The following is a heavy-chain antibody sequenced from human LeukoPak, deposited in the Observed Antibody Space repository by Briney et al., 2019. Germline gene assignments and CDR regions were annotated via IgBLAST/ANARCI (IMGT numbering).Heavy chain of an antibody. D-gene: IGHD6-6*01. CDR2: ITGSGTNR. J-gene: IGHJ5*02. CDR1: GFTFSNYA. CDR3: AKLGGRVAARFDP. V-gene: IGHV3-23*01. Sequence: GGSLRLSCVASGFTFSNYAMSWVRQAPGKGLEWVSAITGSGTNRYYADSLKGRFTTSRDNSKNTLYLQMNSLRAEDTAVYYCAKLGGRVAARFDPWGQGTLVTVSS.